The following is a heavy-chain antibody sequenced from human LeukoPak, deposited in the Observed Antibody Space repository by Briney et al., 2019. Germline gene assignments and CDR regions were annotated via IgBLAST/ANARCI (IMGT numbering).Heavy chain of an antibody. Sequence: GGSLRLSCAASGFKFSRSRMTWVRQAPGEGLEWLGNINEEGSVKNYVDSVKGRFTISRDNAKNSSYLQMNSLRAEDTAVYYCTRDYAYNAFDIWGQGTMVTVSS. J-gene: IGHJ3*02. CDR3: TRDYAYNAFDI. CDR2: INEEGSVK. D-gene: IGHD5-24*01. CDR1: GFKFSRSR. V-gene: IGHV3-7*01.